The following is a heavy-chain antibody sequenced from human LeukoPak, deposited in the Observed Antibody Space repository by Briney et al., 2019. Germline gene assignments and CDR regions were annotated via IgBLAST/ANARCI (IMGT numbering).Heavy chain of an antibody. CDR1: GYTFTSNY. CDR3: ALTHDGYKIGGDY. J-gene: IGHJ4*02. CDR2: ISPSGGST. V-gene: IGHV1-46*03. D-gene: IGHD5-24*01. Sequence: ASVKVSCKAFGYTFTSNYMHWVRQAPGQGPEWMGVISPSGGSTTYAQKFQGRVTLTRDMSTSTAYMELRSLRSDDTAVYYCALTHDGYKIGGDYWGQGTLVTVSS.